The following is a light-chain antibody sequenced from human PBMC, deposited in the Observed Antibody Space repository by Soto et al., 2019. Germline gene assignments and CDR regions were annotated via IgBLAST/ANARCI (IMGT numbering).Light chain of an antibody. Sequence: DIVMTQSPDSLAVSLGERATINCKSSQSVLHSSNNKNYLAWYQQKPGQPPKLLISWASTRESGVPDRFSASGSGTDFTLTISSLQAEDVAVYYCQKYYTIPPTFGQGTKVELK. CDR2: WAS. CDR1: QSVLHSSNNKNY. V-gene: IGKV4-1*01. CDR3: QKYYTIPPT. J-gene: IGKJ1*01.